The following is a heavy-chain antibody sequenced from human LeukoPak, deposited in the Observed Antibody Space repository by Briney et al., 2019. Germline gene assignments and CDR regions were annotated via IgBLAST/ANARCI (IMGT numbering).Heavy chain of an antibody. D-gene: IGHD3-3*01. CDR3: ARDPTRITIFGVAARGAFDI. J-gene: IGHJ3*02. CDR1: GYTFTGYS. CDR2: INPNSGGT. Sequence: ASVKVSCKASGYTFTGYSVHWVRQAPRQGLEWMGWINPNSGGTNYAQKFQGWVTMTRDTSISTAYMELSSLRSDDTAVYYCARDPTRITIFGVAARGAFDIWGQGTMVTVSS. V-gene: IGHV1-2*04.